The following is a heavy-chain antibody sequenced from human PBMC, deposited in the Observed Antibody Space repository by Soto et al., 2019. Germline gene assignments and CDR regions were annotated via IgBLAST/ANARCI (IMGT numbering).Heavy chain of an antibody. CDR1: GYTFNRHG. Sequence: QVPLVQSGGEVKKPEASVKVSCKASGYTFNRHGITWVRQAPGQGLEWMGWISGYNGDINYEQKFQGRVTLSSDTLTSTVYLELKSLRFDDTAVYYCARVRIVGAREIDFWGQGTLVTVSS. V-gene: IGHV1-18*04. D-gene: IGHD1-26*01. CDR2: ISGYNGDI. CDR3: ARVRIVGAREIDF. J-gene: IGHJ4*02.